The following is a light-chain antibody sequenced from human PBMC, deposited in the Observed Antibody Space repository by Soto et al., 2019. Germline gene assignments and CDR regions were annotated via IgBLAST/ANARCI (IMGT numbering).Light chain of an antibody. CDR1: QGIWNY. Sequence: DIQMTQSPSSLSASVGDRVTISCRASQGIWNYVAWYQQRPGKVPKLLIYAASTLQSGVPSRFSGSGSGTDFTLTISILQPEDVATYYCQKYNSVPSFGGGTKVEIK. CDR2: AAS. J-gene: IGKJ4*01. CDR3: QKYNSVPS. V-gene: IGKV1-27*01.